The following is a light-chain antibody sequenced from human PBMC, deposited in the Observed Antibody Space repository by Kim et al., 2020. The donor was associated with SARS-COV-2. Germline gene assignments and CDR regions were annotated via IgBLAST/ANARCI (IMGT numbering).Light chain of an antibody. CDR3: MQALPPYS. Sequence: GGPASISCRSSQGLLHSNGYNYLDWYLQEPGQSPQLLIYLGSNRASGVPDRFSGSGSGTDFTLKISRVEAEDVGVYYCMQALPPYSFGQGTKLEI. J-gene: IGKJ2*03. CDR1: QGLLHSNGYNY. V-gene: IGKV2-28*01. CDR2: LGS.